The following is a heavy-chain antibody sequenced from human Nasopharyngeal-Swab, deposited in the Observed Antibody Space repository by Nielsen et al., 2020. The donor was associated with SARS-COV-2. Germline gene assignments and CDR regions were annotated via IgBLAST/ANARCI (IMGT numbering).Heavy chain of an antibody. V-gene: IGHV1-18*01. CDR1: GYTFTSYG. CDR3: ARVPHSSGWDFDY. CDR2: FSAYNGNT. Sequence: ASVKVSCKASGYTFTSYGISWVRQAPGQGLEWMGWFSAYNGNTNYAQKFQGRVTITADESTSTAYMELSSLRSEDTAVYYCARVPHSSGWDFDYWGQGTLVTVSS. D-gene: IGHD6-19*01. J-gene: IGHJ4*02.